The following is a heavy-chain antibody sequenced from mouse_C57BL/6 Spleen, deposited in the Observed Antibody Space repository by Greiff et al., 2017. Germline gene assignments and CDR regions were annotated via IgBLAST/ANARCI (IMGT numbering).Heavy chain of an antibody. CDR2: IHPNSGST. CDR1: GYTFTSYW. CDR3: ANDGYYAMDY. V-gene: IGHV1-64*01. D-gene: IGHD2-3*01. J-gene: IGHJ4*01. Sequence: VQLQQSGAELVKPGASVKLSCKASGYTFTSYWLHWVKQRPGQGLEWIGMIHPNSGSTNYNEKFKSKATLTVDKSSSTAYMQLSSLTSEDSAVYYCANDGYYAMDYWGQGTSVTVSS.